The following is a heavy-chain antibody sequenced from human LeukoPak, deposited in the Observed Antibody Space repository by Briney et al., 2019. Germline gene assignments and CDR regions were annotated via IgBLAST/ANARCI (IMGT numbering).Heavy chain of an antibody. V-gene: IGHV4-38-2*02. CDR2: SGST. D-gene: IGHD3-22*01. J-gene: IGHJ1*01. CDR1: GYSISSGYY. Sequence: NPSETLCLTCTVSGYSISSGYYWGWIRQPPGKGLEWIGSGSTYYNPSLKSRVTISVDTSKYQFSLKLSSVTAADTAVYFCASPRGDHSGGYYTWYFHHWGQGILVTVSS. CDR3: ASPRGDHSGGYYTWYFHH.